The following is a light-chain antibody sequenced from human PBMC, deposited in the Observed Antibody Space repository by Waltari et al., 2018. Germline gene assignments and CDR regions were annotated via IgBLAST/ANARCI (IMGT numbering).Light chain of an antibody. J-gene: IGKJ3*01. CDR1: QNIYSN. CDR2: AAS. V-gene: IGKV1-6*01. Sequence: IQMTQSPSALSASVGTRVNIPCRASQNIYSNLAWYQQKPGKAPKLLIYAASSLQSGIPSRFSGSGSGTDFTLTISSLQPEDSAAYYCQHYYDNPFTFGPGTKLDIK. CDR3: QHYYDNPFT.